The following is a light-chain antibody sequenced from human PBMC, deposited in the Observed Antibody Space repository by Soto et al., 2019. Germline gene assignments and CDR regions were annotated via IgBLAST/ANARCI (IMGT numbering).Light chain of an antibody. J-gene: IGKJ1*01. CDR2: DAS. Sequence: DIQSSQSPATLSASVGDRVTITCRASQTNSTSLACYQQKPGKNPKLLLYDASSLQSGVASRFSGSGSGTEFTLTINSLQDDDFATYYCQQHNSYSWTFGQGTKVDIK. CDR3: QQHNSYSWT. V-gene: IGKV1-5*01. CDR1: QTNSTS.